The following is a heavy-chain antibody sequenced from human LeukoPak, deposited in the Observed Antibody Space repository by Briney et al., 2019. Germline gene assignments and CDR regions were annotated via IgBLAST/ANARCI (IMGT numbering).Heavy chain of an antibody. J-gene: IGHJ4*02. Sequence: NPSETLSLTCTVSGGSISSYYWSWIRQPAGRGLEWSGRFYATGGTKYNPSLQRRVTMSVDTSKNQFSLKLSSVTAADTAVYHCARGTTVERPFFNYWGQGTLVTVSS. D-gene: IGHD1-1*01. CDR3: ARGTTVERPFFNY. V-gene: IGHV4-4*07. CDR2: FYATGGT. CDR1: GGSISSYY.